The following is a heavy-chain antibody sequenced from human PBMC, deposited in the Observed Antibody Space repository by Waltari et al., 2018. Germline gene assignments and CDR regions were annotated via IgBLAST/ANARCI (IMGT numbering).Heavy chain of an antibody. V-gene: IGHV3-23*01. CDR1: GFTFSSYA. CDR3: AKFKANRYDYGDYWVAD. CDR2: ISGSGGST. D-gene: IGHD4-17*01. J-gene: IGHJ4*02. Sequence: EVQLLESGGGLVQPGGSLRLSCAASGFTFSSYAMSWVRQAPGKGLEWVSAISGSGGSTYYADSVKGRFTISRDNSKNTLYLQMNSLRAEDTAVYYCAKFKANRYDYGDYWVADWGQGTLVTVSS.